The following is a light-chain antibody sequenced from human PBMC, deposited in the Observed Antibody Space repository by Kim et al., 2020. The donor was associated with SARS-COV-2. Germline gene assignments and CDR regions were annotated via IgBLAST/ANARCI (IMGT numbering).Light chain of an antibody. CDR3: QQYKNWPLT. V-gene: IGKV3-15*01. J-gene: IGKJ4*01. Sequence: VSQGERATRSCRASQSVNRNLAWYQKKPGQAHRLLIYDASTRATGIPARLSGSESGTEFTLTISSLESEDFAIYYCQQYKNWPLTFGGGTKVDIK. CDR1: QSVNRN. CDR2: DAS.